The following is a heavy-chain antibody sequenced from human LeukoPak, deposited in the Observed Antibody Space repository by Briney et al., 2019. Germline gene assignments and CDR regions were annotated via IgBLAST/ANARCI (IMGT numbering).Heavy chain of an antibody. D-gene: IGHD1-26*01. V-gene: IGHV3-23*01. CDR1: GLIFSGYG. CDR3: AKDLEKYSGSYLGAFDI. J-gene: IGHJ3*02. CDR2: ISGSGGNT. Sequence: GGSLRLSCTASGLIFSGYGMSWVRQTPGKGLEWVSAISGSGGNTFYADSVKGRFTISRDNSKNTLWLQMNSLRAEDTAVYYCAKDLEKYSGSYLGAFDIWGQGTMVTVSS.